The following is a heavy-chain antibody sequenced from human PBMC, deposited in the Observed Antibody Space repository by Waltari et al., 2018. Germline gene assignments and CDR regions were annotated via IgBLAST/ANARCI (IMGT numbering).Heavy chain of an antibody. CDR2: ISYDGSNK. Sequence: QVQLVESGGGVVQPGRSLRLSCAASGFTFSSYAMHWVRQAPGKGLEWVAVISYDGSNKYYADSVKGRFTISRDNSKNTLYLQMNSLRAEDTAVYYCARGPPLLWFRELLLYGMDVWGQGTTVTVSS. CDR1: GFTFSSYA. V-gene: IGHV3-30-3*01. J-gene: IGHJ6*02. D-gene: IGHD3-10*01. CDR3: ARGPPLLWFRELLLYGMDV.